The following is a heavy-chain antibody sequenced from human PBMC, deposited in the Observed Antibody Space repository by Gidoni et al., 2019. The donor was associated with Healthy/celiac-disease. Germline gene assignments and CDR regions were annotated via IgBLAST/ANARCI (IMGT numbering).Heavy chain of an antibody. Sequence: QLQLQESGPGLVKPSETLSLTCTVSGGSIRSSSYYWGWIRQPPGKGLEWIGSIYYSGSTYYNPSLKSRVTISVDTSKNQFSLKLSSVTAADTAVYYCARLRMVQGYYMDVWGKGTTVTVSS. CDR1: GGSIRSSSYY. CDR3: ARLRMVQGYYMDV. V-gene: IGHV4-39*01. J-gene: IGHJ6*03. D-gene: IGHD3-10*01. CDR2: IYYSGST.